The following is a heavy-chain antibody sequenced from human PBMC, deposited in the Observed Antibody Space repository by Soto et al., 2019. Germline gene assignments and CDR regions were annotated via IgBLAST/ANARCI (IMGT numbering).Heavy chain of an antibody. Sequence: SETLSLTCTVSGGSISSYYWSWIRQPAGKGLEWIGRIYTSGSTNYNPSLKSRVTMSVDTSKNQFSLKLSSVTAADTAVYYCARDLFLRSSYPPVKPLDYWGQGTLVTVSS. J-gene: IGHJ4*02. D-gene: IGHD6-6*01. CDR1: GGSISSYY. CDR3: ARDLFLRSSYPPVKPLDY. CDR2: IYTSGST. V-gene: IGHV4-4*07.